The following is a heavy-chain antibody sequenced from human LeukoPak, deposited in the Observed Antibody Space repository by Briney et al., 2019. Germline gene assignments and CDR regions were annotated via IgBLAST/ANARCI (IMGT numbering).Heavy chain of an antibody. CDR1: GFTVITND. CDR2: LYSDGNT. J-gene: IGHJ4*02. Sequence: GGSLRLSCAASGFTVITNDMTWVRQAPGKGLEWGSVLYSDGNTKYADSVQGRFTISRDNSKNTLYLEMNSLSPDDTAVYHCARGVEPLAANTLAYWGQGTLVTVSS. D-gene: IGHD1-14*01. CDR3: ARGVEPLAANTLAY. V-gene: IGHV3-53*01.